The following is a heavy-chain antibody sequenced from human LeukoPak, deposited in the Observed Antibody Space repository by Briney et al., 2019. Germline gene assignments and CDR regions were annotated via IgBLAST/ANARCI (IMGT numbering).Heavy chain of an antibody. V-gene: IGHV4-59*01. CDR3: ARGLGMLDP. D-gene: IGHD7-27*01. Sequence: SETLSLTCTVSGGSISSYYWSWIRQPPGKGLEWIGYIYYSGSTNYNPSLKSRVTISVDTSKNQFSLRLSSVTAAGTAVYYCARGLGMLDPWGQGTLVTVSS. J-gene: IGHJ5*02. CDR1: GGSISSYY. CDR2: IYYSGST.